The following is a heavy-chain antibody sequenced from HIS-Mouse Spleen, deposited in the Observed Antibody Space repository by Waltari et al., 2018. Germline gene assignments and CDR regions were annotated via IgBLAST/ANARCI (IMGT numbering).Heavy chain of an antibody. V-gene: IGHV4-34*01. CDR3: AGYNWNYGTDY. D-gene: IGHD1-7*01. CDR2: INHSGST. Sequence: QVQLQQWGAGLLKPSETLSLTCAVYGGSFSGYYWSWIRQPPWKGLGWIGEINHSGSTNYTPSLKSRVTISVDTSKNQFSLKLSSVTAADTAVYYCAGYNWNYGTDYWGQGTLVTVSS. CDR1: GGSFSGYY. J-gene: IGHJ4*02.